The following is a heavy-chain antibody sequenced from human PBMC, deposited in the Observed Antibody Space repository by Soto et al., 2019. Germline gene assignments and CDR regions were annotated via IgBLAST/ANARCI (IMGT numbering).Heavy chain of an antibody. V-gene: IGHV4-34*01. CDR3: ARDKITGLFDY. Sequence: SENLSPTCADYGGSFSGSSWTWLRKPPGTGLEWIGEINHTGSTNYNPSLKSRVTISVDTSKNQFSLKLTSVTAADTAVYYCARDKITGLFDYWGYGTLVTVSS. J-gene: IGHJ4*01. D-gene: IGHD2-8*02. CDR2: INHTGST. CDR1: GGSFSGSS.